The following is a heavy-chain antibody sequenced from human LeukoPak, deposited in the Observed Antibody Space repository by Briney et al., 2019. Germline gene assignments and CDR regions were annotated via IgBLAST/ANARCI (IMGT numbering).Heavy chain of an antibody. CDR2: INHSGST. D-gene: IGHD6-13*01. Sequence: PSETLSLTCAVYGGSFSGYYWSWIRQPPGKGLEWIGEINHSGSTNYNPSLKSRVTISVDTSKNQFSLKLSSVTAADTAVYYCARESAKKTGYSSSWYYDYWGQGTLVTVSP. CDR3: ARESAKKTGYSSSWYYDY. CDR1: GGSFSGYY. J-gene: IGHJ4*02. V-gene: IGHV4-34*01.